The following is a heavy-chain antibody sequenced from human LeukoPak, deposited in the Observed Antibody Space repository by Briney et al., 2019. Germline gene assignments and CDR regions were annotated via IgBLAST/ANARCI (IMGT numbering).Heavy chain of an antibody. CDR2: IYHSGST. D-gene: IGHD2-2*01. Sequence: SETLSLTCTVSGYSISSGYYWGWIRQPPGKGLEWIGSIYHSGSTYYNPSLKSRVTISVDTSKNQFSLKLSSVTAADTAVYYCARGGYCSSTSCYGRLDYYYYYMDVWGKGTTVTVSS. J-gene: IGHJ6*03. V-gene: IGHV4-38-2*02. CDR1: GYSISSGYY. CDR3: ARGGYCSSTSCYGRLDYYYYYMDV.